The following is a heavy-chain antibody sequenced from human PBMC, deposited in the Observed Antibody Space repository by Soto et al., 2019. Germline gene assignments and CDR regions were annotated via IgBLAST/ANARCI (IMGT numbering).Heavy chain of an antibody. D-gene: IGHD3-22*01. Sequence: GGSLRLSCAASGFTFSSYAMSWVRQAPGKGLEWVSAISGSGGSTYYADSVKGRFTISRDNSKNTLYLQMNSLRAEDTAVYYCAKLPLRYYYDSSGFDYWGQGTLVTVSS. CDR3: AKLPLRYYYDSSGFDY. CDR2: ISGSGGST. V-gene: IGHV3-23*01. J-gene: IGHJ4*02. CDR1: GFTFSSYA.